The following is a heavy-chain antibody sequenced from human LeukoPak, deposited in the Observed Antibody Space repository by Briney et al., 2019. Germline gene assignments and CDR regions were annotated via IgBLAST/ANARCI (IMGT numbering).Heavy chain of an antibody. CDR3: ARLRDFWSYTDV. J-gene: IGHJ6*03. Sequence: PSETLSLTCTVSGGSSSSHYWSWIRQPPGKGLEWIGYIYTSGSTKYNPSLMRRVSISVDTSKNQFSLKLSSVTAADTALYYCARLRDFWSYTDVWGKGTTVTVSS. D-gene: IGHD3-3*01. CDR1: GGSSSSHY. CDR2: IYTSGST. V-gene: IGHV4-4*09.